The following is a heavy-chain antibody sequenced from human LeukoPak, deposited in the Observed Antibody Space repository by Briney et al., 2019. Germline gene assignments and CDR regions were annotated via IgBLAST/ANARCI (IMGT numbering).Heavy chain of an antibody. CDR3: ASGHSSGYYPDY. D-gene: IGHD3-22*01. CDR2: INPSGGST. J-gene: IGHJ4*02. CDR1: GYTFTSYY. Sequence: ASVKVSCTASGYTFTSYYMHWVRQAPGQGLEWMGIINPSGGSTSYAQKFQGRVTMTRDMSTSTVYMELSSLRSEDTAVYYCASGHSSGYYPDYWGQGTLVTVSS. V-gene: IGHV1-46*01.